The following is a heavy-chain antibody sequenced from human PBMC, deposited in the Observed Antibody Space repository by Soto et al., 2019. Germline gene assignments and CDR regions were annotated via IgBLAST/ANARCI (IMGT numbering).Heavy chain of an antibody. CDR3: ARHATGSGWYLTSLPYFDY. CDR1: GGSVSSSRYY. D-gene: IGHD6-19*01. CDR2: IYYSGST. Sequence: SETLSLTCTVSGGSVSSSRYYWGWIRQPPGKGLEWIGSIYYSGSTYYNPSLKSRVTISVDTSKNQFSLKLSSVTAADTAVYYCARHATGSGWYLTSLPYFDYWGQGTLVTVSS. J-gene: IGHJ4*02. V-gene: IGHV4-39*01.